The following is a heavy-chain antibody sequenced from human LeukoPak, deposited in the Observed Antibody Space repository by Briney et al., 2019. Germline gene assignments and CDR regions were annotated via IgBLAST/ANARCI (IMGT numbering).Heavy chain of an antibody. J-gene: IGHJ4*02. V-gene: IGHV4-61*08. CDR3: ARDTRNTWFYY. CDR1: GASVSSGGNY. CDR2: FYYSGTT. D-gene: IGHD1/OR15-1a*01. Sequence: SEALSLTCTVSGASVSSGGNYWSWIRQSPGKGLEWIGSFYYSGTTDYNPSLKGRVTMSIDRSKNQFSLNLNSVTAADTAVYYCARDTRNTWFYYWGQGTLVTVSS.